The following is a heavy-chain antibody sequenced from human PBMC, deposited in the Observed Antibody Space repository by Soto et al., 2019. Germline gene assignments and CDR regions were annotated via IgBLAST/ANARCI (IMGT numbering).Heavy chain of an antibody. V-gene: IGHV5-51*01. Sequence: GESLKIFCKDSGHSFTPSWIAWVRQMPGKGLEWMGIIYPGDSDTKYSPSFQGQVTISADKSINTAYLQWSSLKASDSAMYYCARPRRDGYDSVTFDYWGHGTLVTVSS. CDR3: ARPRRDGYDSVTFDY. D-gene: IGHD5-12*01. J-gene: IGHJ4*01. CDR1: GHSFTPSW. CDR2: IYPGDSDT.